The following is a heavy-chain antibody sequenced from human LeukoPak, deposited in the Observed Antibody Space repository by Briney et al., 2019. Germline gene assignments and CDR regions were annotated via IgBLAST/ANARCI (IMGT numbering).Heavy chain of an antibody. CDR1: GGSFSGYY. Sequence: PSETLSLTCAVYGGSFSGYYWSWIRQPPGKGLEWIGEINHIGSTNYNPSLKSRVTISVDTSKNQFSLKLSSVTAADTAVYYCARDGGYSYGYRSWYYYYMDVWGKGTTVTVSS. V-gene: IGHV4-34*01. CDR3: ARDGGYSYGYRSWYYYYMDV. J-gene: IGHJ6*03. D-gene: IGHD5-18*01. CDR2: INHIGST.